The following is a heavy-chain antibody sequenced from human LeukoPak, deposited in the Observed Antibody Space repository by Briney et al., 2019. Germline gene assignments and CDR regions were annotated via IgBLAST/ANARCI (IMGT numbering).Heavy chain of an antibody. D-gene: IGHD3-10*01. CDR1: GFTVSSNY. Sequence: GGSLRLSCAASGFTVSSNYMSWVRQAPGKGLEWVSVIYSGGSTYYADSVKGRFTISRDNSKNTLYLQMNSLRAEDTAVYYCAKVVWDYYGSGPMGYWGQGTLVTVSS. V-gene: IGHV3-53*01. CDR2: IYSGGST. J-gene: IGHJ4*02. CDR3: AKVVWDYYGSGPMGY.